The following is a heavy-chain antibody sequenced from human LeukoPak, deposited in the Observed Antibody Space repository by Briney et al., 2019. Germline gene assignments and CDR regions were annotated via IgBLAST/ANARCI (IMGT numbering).Heavy chain of an antibody. D-gene: IGHD1-26*01. CDR3: ARDSSGSYEDY. Sequence: ASVKVSCMASGYTFTCYYMHWVRQAPGQGLEWMGWINPNSGGTNYAQKFQGRVTMTRDTSISTAYMELSRLRFDDTAVYYCARDSSGSYEDYWGQGTLVTVSS. CDR1: GYTFTCYY. V-gene: IGHV1-2*02. J-gene: IGHJ4*02. CDR2: INPNSGGT.